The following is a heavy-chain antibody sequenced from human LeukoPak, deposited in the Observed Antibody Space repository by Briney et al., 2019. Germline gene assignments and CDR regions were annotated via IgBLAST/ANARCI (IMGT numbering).Heavy chain of an antibody. J-gene: IGHJ4*02. CDR3: AKVGATIPYYFDY. D-gene: IGHD1-26*01. V-gene: IGHV3-30*02. CDR1: GFTFSSYG. CDR2: IRYDGSNK. Sequence: GSSLRLSCAASGFTFSSYGMHWVRQAPGKGLEWVAFIRYDGSNKYYADSVKGRFTISRDNSKNTLYLQMNSLRAEDTAVYYCAKVGATIPYYFDYWGQGTLVTVSS.